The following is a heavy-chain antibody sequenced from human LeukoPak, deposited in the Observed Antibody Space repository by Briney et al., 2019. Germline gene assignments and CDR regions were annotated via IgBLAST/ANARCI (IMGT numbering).Heavy chain of an antibody. Sequence: SETLSLTCTVSGAPFSGYYWGWIRQAAGTGLEWIGRIYTNGRPDYNPSLRSRVTMSVDTSKNQFSLKLSSVTAADTAVYYCAREARDYEGSGYHYAKWGQGALVTVSS. CDR1: GAPFSGYY. D-gene: IGHD3-16*02. CDR3: AREARDYEGSGYHYAK. CDR2: IYTNGRP. V-gene: IGHV4-4*07. J-gene: IGHJ4*02.